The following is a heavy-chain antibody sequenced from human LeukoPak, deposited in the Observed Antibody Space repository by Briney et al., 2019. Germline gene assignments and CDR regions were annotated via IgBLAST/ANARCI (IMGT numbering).Heavy chain of an antibody. D-gene: IGHD6-13*01. CDR2: ISSSSSYI. CDR1: GFTFSSYS. J-gene: IGHJ4*02. Sequence: GGSLRLSCAASGFTFSSYSTNWVRQAPGKGLEWVSSISSSSSYIYYADSVKGRFTISRDNAKNSLYLQMNSLRAEDTAVYYCARVKTSGLYSSSWYYFDYWGQGTLVTVSS. CDR3: ARVKTSGLYSSSWYYFDY. V-gene: IGHV3-21*01.